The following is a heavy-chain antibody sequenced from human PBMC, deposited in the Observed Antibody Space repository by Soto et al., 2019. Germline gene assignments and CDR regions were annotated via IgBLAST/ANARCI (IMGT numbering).Heavy chain of an antibody. CDR1: GFTFSNYW. V-gene: IGHV3-74*01. J-gene: IGHJ4*02. CDR3: VRDSHGDY. CDR2: IDHDGPT. Sequence: EVQLVESGGGIVQPGGSLRLSCAGSGFTFSNYWMHWVRQAPGKGLEWVSRIDHDGPTDYADSVRGRFTISRDNAENTLYLQMTSLRPEDTAVYYCVRDSHGDYWGQGTLVTVSS.